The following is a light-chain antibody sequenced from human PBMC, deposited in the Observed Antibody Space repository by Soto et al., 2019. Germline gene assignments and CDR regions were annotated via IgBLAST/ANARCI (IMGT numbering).Light chain of an antibody. J-gene: IGLJ1*01. CDR3: AAWDDRLNGYV. CDR2: SNY. CDR1: SSNIESNT. V-gene: IGLV1-44*01. Sequence: QSLLTQPPSSSGTPGQRVTISCSGSSSNIESNTVTWYQQLPGTAPKLVIYSNYDRPSGVPDRFSGSTSGTSASLAISGLQSEDEADYYCAAWDDRLNGYVFGGGTKVTVL.